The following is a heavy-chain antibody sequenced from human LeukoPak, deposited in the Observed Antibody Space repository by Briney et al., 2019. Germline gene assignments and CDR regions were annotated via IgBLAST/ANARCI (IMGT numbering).Heavy chain of an antibody. CDR3: ARVLSGYSGYGGYYYMDV. V-gene: IGHV3-66*01. J-gene: IGHJ6*03. CDR1: GFTVSSNY. D-gene: IGHD5-12*01. CDR2: IYSGGST. Sequence: GGSLRLSCAASGFTVSSNYMSWVRQAPGKGLEWVSVIYSGGSTYYADSVKGRFTISRDNSKNTLYLQMNSLRAEDTAVYYCARVLSGYSGYGGYYYMDVWGKGTTVTVSS.